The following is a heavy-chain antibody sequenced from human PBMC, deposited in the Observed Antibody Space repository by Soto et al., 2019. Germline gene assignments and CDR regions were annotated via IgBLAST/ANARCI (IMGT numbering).Heavy chain of an antibody. CDR3: ARGGYYDSSGSRNYHYYGMDV. V-gene: IGHV5-51*01. Sequence: GESLKISCKGSGYSFTSYWIGWVRQMPGKGLEWMGIIYPGDSDTRYSPSFQGQVTISADKSISTAYLQWSSLKASDTAMYFCARGGYYDSSGSRNYHYYGMDVWGQGTTVTVSS. CDR1: GYSFTSYW. CDR2: IYPGDSDT. D-gene: IGHD3-22*01. J-gene: IGHJ6*02.